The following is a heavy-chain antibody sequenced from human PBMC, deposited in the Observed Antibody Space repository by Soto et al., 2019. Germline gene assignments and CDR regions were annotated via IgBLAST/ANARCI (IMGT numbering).Heavy chain of an antibody. CDR2: INHRGSS. CDR1: GGSLSGYY. J-gene: IGHJ6*02. V-gene: IGHV4-34*01. CDR3: ARSDNRNSLYGVDV. Sequence: PSETLSLTCAGNGGSLSGYYWSWIRQSPGKGLEWIGEINHRGSSDYNPSLKSRVTLSIDASMNHVTLELTSVTAADTAVYYCARSDNRNSLYGVDVWGQGTAVPVSS. D-gene: IGHD1-7*01.